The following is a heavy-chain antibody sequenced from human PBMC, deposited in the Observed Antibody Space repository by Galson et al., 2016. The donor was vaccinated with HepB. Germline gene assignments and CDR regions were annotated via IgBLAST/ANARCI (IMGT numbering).Heavy chain of an antibody. Sequence: TLSLTCTVSGDSISDGGYYWNWIRQHPGKGLEWIGYIYYSGRTDYNPSLKSRIAISVDTSKNQFSLNLSSVTAADTAVYYCARNYGGHNWFDPWGQGTLVTVSS. V-gene: IGHV4-31*03. D-gene: IGHD4-23*01. CDR3: ARNYGGHNWFDP. J-gene: IGHJ5*02. CDR2: IYYSGRT. CDR1: GDSISDGGYY.